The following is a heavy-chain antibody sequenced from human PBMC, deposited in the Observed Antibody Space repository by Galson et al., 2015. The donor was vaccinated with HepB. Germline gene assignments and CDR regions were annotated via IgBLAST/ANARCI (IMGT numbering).Heavy chain of an antibody. D-gene: IGHD2-15*01. Sequence: SVKVSCKASGGTFSSYTISWVRQAPGQGLEWMGRIIPILGIANYAQKFQGRVTITADKSTSTAYMELSSLRSEDTAVYYCARGYYCSGGSCYSGYYYYGMDVWGQGTTVTVSS. CDR2: IIPILGIA. V-gene: IGHV1-69*02. J-gene: IGHJ6*02. CDR1: GGTFSSYT. CDR3: ARGYYCSGGSCYSGYYYYGMDV.